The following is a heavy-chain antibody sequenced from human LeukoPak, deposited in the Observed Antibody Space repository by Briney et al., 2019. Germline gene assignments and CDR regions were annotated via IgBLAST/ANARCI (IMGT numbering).Heavy chain of an antibody. CDR3: ARGRWLQPFDY. CDR2: IYYSGST. J-gene: IGHJ4*02. V-gene: IGHV4-39*01. D-gene: IGHD5-24*01. Sequence: SETLSLTCTVSGVSISSSTYYWGWLRQPPGKRLEWIGNIYYSGSTYYDPSLKSRVTISVDTSKTQFSLKLSSVTAADTAVYYCARGRWLQPFDYWGQGTLVTVSS. CDR1: GVSISSSTYY.